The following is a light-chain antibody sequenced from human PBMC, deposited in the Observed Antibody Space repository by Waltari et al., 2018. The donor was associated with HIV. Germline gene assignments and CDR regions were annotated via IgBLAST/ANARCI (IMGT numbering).Light chain of an antibody. CDR1: SRDLGGYNY. CDR3: SSYTSSSTLV. V-gene: IGLV2-14*01. Sequence: QSALTQPASVSGSPGQSITISCPGTSRDLGGYNYVSWFQQHPGKAPQLMIYEVSNRPSGVSNRFSGSKSGNTASLTISGLQAEDEADYYCSSYTSSSTLVFGTGTKVTVL. J-gene: IGLJ1*01. CDR2: EVS.